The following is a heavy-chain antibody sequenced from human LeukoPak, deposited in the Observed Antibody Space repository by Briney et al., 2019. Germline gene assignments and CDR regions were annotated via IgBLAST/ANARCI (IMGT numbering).Heavy chain of an antibody. J-gene: IGHJ4*02. CDR3: ARRFDS. CDR2: IGPGGDI. CDR1: GFSFTAYS. V-gene: IGHV3-48*01. Sequence: PGGSLRLSCAASGFSFTAYSMNWARQAPGRGLEWISYIGPGGDIYYADSVTGRFTVSRDIAKNSLYLQMNGLRVEDTAVYYCARRFDSWGQGTLVTVSS.